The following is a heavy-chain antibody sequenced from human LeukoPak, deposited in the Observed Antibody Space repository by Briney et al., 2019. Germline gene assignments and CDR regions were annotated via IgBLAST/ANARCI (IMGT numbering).Heavy chain of an antibody. V-gene: IGHV3-23*01. J-gene: IGHJ3*01. Sequence: GGSLRLSCAASGFTFSSNAMSWARQAPGKGLEWVSTISGNYGSTYYADSVKGRFTISRDNFKNTVFLRMNSLRAEDTAVYYCAKVVLLLTASDAFDFWGQGTKVTVSS. CDR2: ISGNYGST. D-gene: IGHD2-21*02. CDR1: GFTFSSNA. CDR3: AKVVLLLTASDAFDF.